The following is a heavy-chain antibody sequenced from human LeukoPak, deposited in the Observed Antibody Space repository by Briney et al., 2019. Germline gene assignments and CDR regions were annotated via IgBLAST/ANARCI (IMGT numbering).Heavy chain of an antibody. CDR2: IYSGGGT. J-gene: IGHJ4*02. D-gene: IGHD3-22*01. CDR3: ARPIVTSGYYPI. V-gene: IGHV3-53*01. CDR1: GFIVSSIY. Sequence: PGGSLRLSCAASGFIVSSIYMSWVRQAPGKGLEWVSVIYSGGGTDYAESVKGRFTISRDTSKNTLYLQMNSLRAEDTAVYFCARPIVTSGYYPIWGQGTLVTVSS.